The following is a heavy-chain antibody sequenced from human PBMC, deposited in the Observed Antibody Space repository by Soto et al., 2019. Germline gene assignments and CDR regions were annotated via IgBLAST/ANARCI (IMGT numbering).Heavy chain of an antibody. Sequence: SETLSLTCTVSGGSISSYYWSWIRQPPGKGLEWIGYTYYSGSTNYNPSLKSRVTISVDTSKNQFSLKLSSVTAADTAVYYCARGRSRWDYWGQGTLVTVSS. CDR1: GGSISSYY. D-gene: IGHD2-15*01. J-gene: IGHJ4*02. CDR3: ARGRSRWDY. V-gene: IGHV4-59*08. CDR2: TYYSGST.